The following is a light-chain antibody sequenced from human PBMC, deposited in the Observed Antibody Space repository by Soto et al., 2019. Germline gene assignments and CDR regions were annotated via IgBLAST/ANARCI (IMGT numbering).Light chain of an antibody. Sequence: QSVLTQPPSVSGSPGQSVTISCTGTSSDVGGYNRVSWYRQPPGTAPKLMIYEVSSRPSGVPDRFSGSKSGNTASLTISGLQDEDEADYYCSSYTSSSTYVFGTGTKVTVL. V-gene: IGLV2-18*02. CDR3: SSYTSSSTYV. CDR2: EVS. CDR1: SSDVGGYNR. J-gene: IGLJ1*01.